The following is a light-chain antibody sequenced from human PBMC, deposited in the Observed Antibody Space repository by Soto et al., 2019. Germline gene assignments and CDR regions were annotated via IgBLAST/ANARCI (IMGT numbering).Light chain of an antibody. Sequence: DIQMTQSPSTLAASVGDTVTMTCRSSSKWLAWYQKKSGKAPKLLIYDVSNLERGVPPRFSGSTSGAESTLTITGLQPDDLGTYYCQHTTDFTFGQGTKVEIK. J-gene: IGKJ2*01. V-gene: IGKV1-5*01. CDR3: QHTTDFT. CDR1: SSKW. CDR2: DVS.